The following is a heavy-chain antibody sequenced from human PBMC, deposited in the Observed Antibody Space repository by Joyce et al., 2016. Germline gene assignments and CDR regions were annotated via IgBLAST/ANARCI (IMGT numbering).Heavy chain of an antibody. CDR3: TKDIFRRPVGILYRGFDI. CDR2: INWNSGNI. J-gene: IGHJ3*02. Sequence: EVQLVESGGGLVQPGRSLRLSCVASGFTFDDYAMHWVRQAPGKGLEWVSGINWNSGNIDYADAVKGRFTISRDNAKKSLYLQMNSLRTDDTALYYCTKDIFRRPVGILYRGFDIWGQGTMVTVSS. D-gene: IGHD2-15*01. CDR1: GFTFDDYA. V-gene: IGHV3-9*01.